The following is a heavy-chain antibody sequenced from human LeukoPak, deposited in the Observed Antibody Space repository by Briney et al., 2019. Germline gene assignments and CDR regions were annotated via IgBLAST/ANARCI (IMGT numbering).Heavy chain of an antibody. Sequence: PGGSLRLSCAASGFPLSSYAMSWVRQGPGKGLEWVAATSSSDPGTYHADSVRGRFTISRDNSKNTLYLEMNSLRAEDTAVYYCAKDIGSYYDYWGQGILVTVSS. CDR3: AKDIGSYYDY. J-gene: IGHJ4*02. D-gene: IGHD3-10*01. CDR1: GFPLSSYA. V-gene: IGHV3-23*01. CDR2: TSSSDPGT.